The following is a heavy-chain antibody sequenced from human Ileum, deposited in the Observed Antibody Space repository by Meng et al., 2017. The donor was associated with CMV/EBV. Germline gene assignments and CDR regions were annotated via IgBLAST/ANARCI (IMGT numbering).Heavy chain of an antibody. J-gene: IGHJ4*02. D-gene: IGHD1-26*01. V-gene: IGHV4-39*07. Sequence: GSLRLSCNVSGGSISSSRYFWGWIRQPPGKGLEWIGSIFYNGTTGYSPSLKSRVTLSVDTSKNQFSLNLSSVTAADTAVYFCARYSINRSDKYYFDYWGQGTLVTVSS. CDR2: IFYNGTT. CDR1: GGSISSSRYF. CDR3: ARYSINRSDKYYFDY.